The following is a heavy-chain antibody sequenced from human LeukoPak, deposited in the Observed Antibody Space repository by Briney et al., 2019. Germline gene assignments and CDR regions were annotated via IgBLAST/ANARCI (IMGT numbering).Heavy chain of an antibody. D-gene: IGHD1-1*01. CDR2: ISGSGGNT. CDR3: AKCLTSTGTCYFDY. V-gene: IGHV3-23*01. CDR1: GFTFSNYA. Sequence: GGSLRLSCAASGFTFSNYAMSWVGQAPGEGLEWVPAISGSGGNTYYADSVNGRFTISRDNSQNTFFLQMNSLRADDTAIYYCAKCLTSTGTCYFDYWGQGTLVTVSS. J-gene: IGHJ4*02.